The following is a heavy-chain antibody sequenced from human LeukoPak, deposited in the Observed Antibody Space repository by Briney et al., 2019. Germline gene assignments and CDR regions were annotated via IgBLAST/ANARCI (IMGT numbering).Heavy chain of an antibody. CDR1: GFTVSRNY. CDR2: IYSDGTT. Sequence: GGSLRLSCAASGFTVSRNYMSWVRQAPGKGLEWVSLIYSDGTTYYADSLKGRFTISRDNSKNTLYLQMNSLRAEDTAVYYCARRGDGGRSFDYWGQGTLVTVSS. J-gene: IGHJ4*02. D-gene: IGHD4-23*01. CDR3: ARRGDGGRSFDY. V-gene: IGHV3-53*01.